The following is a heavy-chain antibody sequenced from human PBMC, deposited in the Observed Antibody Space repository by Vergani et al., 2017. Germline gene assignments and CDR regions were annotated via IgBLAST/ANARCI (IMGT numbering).Heavy chain of an antibody. Sequence: QVQLQQWGAGLLKPSETLSLTCAVYGGSFSGYYWSWIRQPPGKGLEWIGEINHSGSTNYNPSLKSRVTISVDTSKNQFSLKLSSVTAADTAVYYCARHPLYYDSSDWGQGTLVTVSS. CDR2: INHSGST. CDR3: ARHPLYYDSSD. V-gene: IGHV4-34*01. D-gene: IGHD3-22*01. CDR1: GGSFSGYY. J-gene: IGHJ4*02.